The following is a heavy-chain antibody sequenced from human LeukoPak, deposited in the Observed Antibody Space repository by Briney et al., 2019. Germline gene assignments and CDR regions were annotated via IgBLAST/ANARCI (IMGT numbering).Heavy chain of an antibody. V-gene: IGHV4-59*08. CDR3: ARQVTYYDTLTGYLQKGVSYYFDY. Sequence: PSETLSLTCTVSGGSISSYYWSWIRQPPGKGLEWIGYIYYSGSTNYNPSLKSRVTISVDTSKNQFSLKLSSVTAADTAVYYCARQVTYYDTLTGYLQKGVSYYFDYWGQGTLVTVSS. J-gene: IGHJ4*02. CDR1: GGSISSYY. D-gene: IGHD3-9*01. CDR2: IYYSGST.